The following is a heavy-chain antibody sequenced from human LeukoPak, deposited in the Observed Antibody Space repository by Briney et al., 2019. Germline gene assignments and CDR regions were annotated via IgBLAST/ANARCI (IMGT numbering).Heavy chain of an antibody. J-gene: IGHJ4*02. D-gene: IGHD2-15*01. V-gene: IGHV1-2*04. Sequence: ASVKVSCKASGYTFTGYYMHWVRQAPGQGLEWMGWINPNSGGTNYAQKFQGWVTMTRDTSISTAYMELSRLRSDDKAVYYCARDFCSGGSCYPGYWGQGTLVTVSS. CDR2: INPNSGGT. CDR1: GYTFTGYY. CDR3: ARDFCSGGSCYPGY.